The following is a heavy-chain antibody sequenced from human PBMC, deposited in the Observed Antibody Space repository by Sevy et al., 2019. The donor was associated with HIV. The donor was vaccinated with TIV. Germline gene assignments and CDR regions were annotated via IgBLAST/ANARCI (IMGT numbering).Heavy chain of an antibody. V-gene: IGHV3-48*01. J-gene: IGHJ4*02. CDR3: ASQRGGYERLYYFDS. CDR1: GFTYS. D-gene: IGHD5-12*01. CDR2: ISDSSATI. Sequence: GESLKISCVASGFTYSMNWVRQAPGKGLEWVSYISDSSATIHYADSVKGRFTISRDNAKNSLYLQMYTLRAEDTAVYYCASQRGGYERLYYFDSWGQGTLVTVSS.